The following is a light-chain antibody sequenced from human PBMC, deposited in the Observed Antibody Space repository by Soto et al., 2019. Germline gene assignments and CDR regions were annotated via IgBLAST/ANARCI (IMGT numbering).Light chain of an antibody. CDR1: QNVYSY. CDR2: DAS. CDR3: QQRSNWPTWT. J-gene: IGKJ1*01. V-gene: IGKV3-11*01. Sequence: EIVLTHSPATLSLSPGERATLSCRASQNVYSYLAWYQQKPGQAPRLLIYDASNRATGIPARFSGGGSGTDFTLTISSLEPEDFAVYYCQQRSNWPTWTFGQGTKVEIK.